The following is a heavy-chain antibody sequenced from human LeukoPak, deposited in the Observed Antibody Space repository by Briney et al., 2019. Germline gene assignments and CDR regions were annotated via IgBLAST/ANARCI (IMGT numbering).Heavy chain of an antibody. V-gene: IGHV4-31*03. D-gene: IGHD6-25*01. CDR2: IYYSGST. CDR1: GGSISSGGYY. J-gene: IGHJ6*02. CDR3: ARDSGSYGMDV. Sequence: PSQTLSRTCTVSGGSISSGGYYWSWIRQHPGKGLEWIGYIYYSGSTYYNPSLKSRVTISVDTSKNQFSLKLSSVAAADTAVYYCARDSGSYGMDVWGQGTTVTVSS.